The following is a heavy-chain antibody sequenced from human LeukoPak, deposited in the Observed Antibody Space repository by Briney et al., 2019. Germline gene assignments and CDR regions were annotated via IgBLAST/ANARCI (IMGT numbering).Heavy chain of an antibody. CDR1: GFTFSSYA. V-gene: IGHV3-23*01. D-gene: IGHD5-18*01. Sequence: PGGSLRLSCAASGFTFSSYAMSWVRQAPGKGLEWVSAISGSGGSTYYADSVKGRFTISRDKSKNTLYLQMNSLRAEDTAVYYCATLRRGYSYGRNWFDPWGQGTLVTVSS. J-gene: IGHJ5*02. CDR3: ATLRRGYSYGRNWFDP. CDR2: ISGSGGST.